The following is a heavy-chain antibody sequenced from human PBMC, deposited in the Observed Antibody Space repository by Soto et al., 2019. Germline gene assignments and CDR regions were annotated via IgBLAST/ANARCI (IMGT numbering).Heavy chain of an antibody. CDR1: GCTFTSYA. D-gene: IGHD1-26*01. Sequence: ASVKVSCKASGCTFTSYAMHWVRQAPGQRLEWMGWINAGNGNTKYSQKFQGRVTITRDTSASTAYMELSSLRSEDTAVYYCARDSRLGHFQHWGQGTLVTVSS. V-gene: IGHV1-3*01. CDR2: INAGNGNT. CDR3: ARDSRLGHFQH. J-gene: IGHJ1*01.